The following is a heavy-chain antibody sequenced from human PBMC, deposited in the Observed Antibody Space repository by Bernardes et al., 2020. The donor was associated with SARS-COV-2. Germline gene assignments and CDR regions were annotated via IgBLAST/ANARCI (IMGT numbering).Heavy chain of an antibody. CDR3: AREGYYGSGSDHDVFDI. CDR1: GGSITSYY. D-gene: IGHD3-10*01. CDR2: IYFSGST. V-gene: IGHV4-59*01. Sequence: SETLSLTCTVSGGSITSYYWSWIRQPPGNGLEWIGYIYFSGSTKYNPSLKSRVTISVVTSKNQLSLQLTSVTAADTAMYYCAREGYYGSGSDHDVFDIWGQGTMVTVSS. J-gene: IGHJ3*02.